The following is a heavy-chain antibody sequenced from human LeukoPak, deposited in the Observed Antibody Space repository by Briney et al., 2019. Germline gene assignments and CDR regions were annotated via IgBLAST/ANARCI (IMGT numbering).Heavy chain of an antibody. Sequence: GESLKISCKGSGYSFTSYWIGWVRQMPGKGLEWMGIIYPGDSDTRYSPSFQGQVTISADKSISTAYLQWSSLKASDTAMYYCARHPPGLGELTGPPDYWGQGTLVTVSS. CDR1: GYSFTSYW. CDR3: ARHPPGLGELTGPPDY. J-gene: IGHJ4*02. V-gene: IGHV5-51*01. CDR2: IYPGDSDT. D-gene: IGHD3-16*01.